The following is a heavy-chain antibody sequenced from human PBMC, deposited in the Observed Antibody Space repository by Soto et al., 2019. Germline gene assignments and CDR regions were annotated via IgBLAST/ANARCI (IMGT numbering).Heavy chain of an antibody. CDR1: GFTFSSYA. J-gene: IGHJ6*02. D-gene: IGHD3-22*01. CDR3: ARDFRYYDSSGYYFGYYSGMDA. CDR2: ISYDGSNK. V-gene: IGHV3-30-3*01. Sequence: GGSLRLSCAASGFTFSSYAMHWVRQAPGKGLEWVAVISYDGSNKYYADSVKGRFTISRDNSKNTLYLQMNSLRAEDTAVYYCARDFRYYDSSGYYFGYYSGMDAWGQGNTLTISS.